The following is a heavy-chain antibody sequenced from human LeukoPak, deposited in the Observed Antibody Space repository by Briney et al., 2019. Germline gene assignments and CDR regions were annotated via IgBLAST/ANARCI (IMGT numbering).Heavy chain of an antibody. CDR1: GGSFSGYY. J-gene: IGHJ6*02. V-gene: IGHV4-34*01. CDR3: ARLPHYYYYFGMDV. Sequence: SETLCLTCAAYGGSFSGYYWSWIRQPPGKGLEWIGEINHSGSTKYNPSLMNRGTISVGTSKNQFSLKLSSVTAADTAVYYCARLPHYYYYFGMDVWGQGTTVTVSS. CDR2: INHSGST.